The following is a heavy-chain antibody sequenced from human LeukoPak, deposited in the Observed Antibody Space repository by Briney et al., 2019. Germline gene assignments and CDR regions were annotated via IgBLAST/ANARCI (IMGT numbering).Heavy chain of an antibody. V-gene: IGHV3-48*03. J-gene: IGHJ6*03. CDR2: ISRSGSTI. Sequence: PGGSLRLSCATSGFNFTNFAMNWVRQAPGKGLEWVSYISRSGSTIHYADSVKGRFTISRDNAKNSLYLQMNSLRAEDTAVYYCAREGNDFWSVGYMDVWGKGTTVTVSS. D-gene: IGHD3-3*01. CDR1: GFNFTNFA. CDR3: AREGNDFWSVGYMDV.